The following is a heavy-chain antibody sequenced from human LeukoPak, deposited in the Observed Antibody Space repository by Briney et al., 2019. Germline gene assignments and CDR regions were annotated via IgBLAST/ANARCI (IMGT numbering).Heavy chain of an antibody. D-gene: IGHD3-3*01. J-gene: IGHJ4*02. CDR3: ARSVIAWSSIFGVVTYFDY. CDR1: GGSISSGGYY. V-gene: IGHV4-39*07. Sequence: SETLSLTCTVSGGSISSGGYYWSWIRQPPGKGLEWIGEINHSGSTNYNPSLKSRVTISVDTSKNQFSLKLSSVTAADTAVYYCARSVIAWSSIFGVVTYFDYWGQGTLVTVSS. CDR2: INHSGST.